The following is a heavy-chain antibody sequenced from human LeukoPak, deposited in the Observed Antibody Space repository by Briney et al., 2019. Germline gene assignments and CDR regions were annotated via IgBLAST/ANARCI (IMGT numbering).Heavy chain of an antibody. CDR1: GFTFSSYE. V-gene: IGHV3-48*03. J-gene: IGHJ4*02. CDR3: AKGGLIYTVTTYLTFDY. CDR2: ISNTGTTI. D-gene: IGHD4-17*01. Sequence: PGGSLRLSCAASGFTFSSYEMNWVRQAPGKGLEWVSYISNTGTTIYYAGSVKGRFTISRDNSKNTLYLQMNSLRAEDTAVYYCAKGGLIYTVTTYLTFDYWGQGTLVTVSS.